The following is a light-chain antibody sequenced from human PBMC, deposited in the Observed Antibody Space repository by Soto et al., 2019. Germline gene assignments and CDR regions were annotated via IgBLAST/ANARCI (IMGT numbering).Light chain of an antibody. CDR1: QSVSKY. CDR2: GAS. Sequence: EIVLTQSPGTLALSPGEGATLSCRASQSVSKYLAWYQQKPCQAPRLLIYGASSRATGIPDSFSGSGSGTDFTLTISRLEPEDFAVYYCQQYGGSPQTFGQGTKVDIK. V-gene: IGKV3-20*01. CDR3: QQYGGSPQT. J-gene: IGKJ1*01.